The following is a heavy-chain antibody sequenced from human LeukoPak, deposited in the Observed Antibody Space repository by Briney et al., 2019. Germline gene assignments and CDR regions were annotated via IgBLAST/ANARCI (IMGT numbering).Heavy chain of an antibody. D-gene: IGHD4-11*01. CDR1: GGSFSGYY. CDR2: INHSGST. Sequence: SETLSLTCAVYGGSFSGYYWSWIRQPPGKGLEWIGEINHSGSTNYIPSLKSRVTISVDTSKNQFSLKLSSVTAADTAVYYCARGVGVYSNYPTYYYYYYMDVWGKGTTVTASS. J-gene: IGHJ6*03. CDR3: ARGVGVYSNYPTYYYYYYMDV. V-gene: IGHV4-34*01.